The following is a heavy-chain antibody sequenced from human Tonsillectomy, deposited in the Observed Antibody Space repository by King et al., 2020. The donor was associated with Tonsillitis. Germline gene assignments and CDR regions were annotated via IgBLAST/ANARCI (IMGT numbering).Heavy chain of an antibody. CDR3: ARDYGLN. J-gene: IGHJ4*02. V-gene: IGHV4-39*01. CDR2: FYYIGNT. D-gene: IGHD4-17*01. CDR1: GGSISSSPYY. Sequence: LQLQESGPGLVKPSETLSLTCAVSGGSISSSPYYWGWIRQPPGKGLEWIGGFYYIGNTYYNPSLKSRVTISVDTSKNQFSLSLTSVTAADTAVYYCARDYGLNWGQGTLVTVSS.